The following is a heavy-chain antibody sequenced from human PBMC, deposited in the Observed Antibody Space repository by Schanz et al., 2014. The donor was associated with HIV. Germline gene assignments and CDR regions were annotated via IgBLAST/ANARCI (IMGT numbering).Heavy chain of an antibody. CDR1: GYTFSGYY. CDR3: ARDRGSISWMGRAFDI. Sequence: QVHLVQSGAEVKKPGASVKVSCKASGYTFSGYYIHWVRQAPGQGLEWMGWMNPNSGVTEDAQKFQSRVTMTRDTSNSTAYMEVSRLRSDDTAVYYCARDRGSISWMGRAFDIWGQGTMVTVSS. D-gene: IGHD2-2*01. V-gene: IGHV1-2*02. CDR2: MNPNSGVT. J-gene: IGHJ3*02.